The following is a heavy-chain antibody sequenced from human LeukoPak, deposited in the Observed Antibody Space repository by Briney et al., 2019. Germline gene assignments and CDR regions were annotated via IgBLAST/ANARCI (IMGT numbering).Heavy chain of an antibody. CDR2: INHSGST. CDR3: ARGRGYSSGWYAMGENYYYGMDV. J-gene: IGHJ6*02. Sequence: SETLSLTCTVSGGSISSSSYYWSWIRQPPGKGLEWIGEINHSGSTNYNPSLKSRVTISVDTSKNQFSLKLSSVTAADTAVYYCARGRGYSSGWYAMGENYYYGMDVWGQGTTVTVSS. CDR1: GGSISSSSYY. V-gene: IGHV4-39*07. D-gene: IGHD6-19*01.